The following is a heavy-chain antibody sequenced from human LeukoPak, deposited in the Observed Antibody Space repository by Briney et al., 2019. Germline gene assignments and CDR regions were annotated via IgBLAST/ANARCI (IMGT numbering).Heavy chain of an antibody. CDR3: ARRYCSGGSCYLDY. CDR1: GFSLSTSGVG. V-gene: IGHV2-5*02. Sequence: ESGPKLVKPTQTLTLTCTFSGFSLSTSGVGVGWIRQPPGYAMEWLALIYWDDDKRYSPSLKSRLTITKDTSKNQVVLTMTNMDPVDTATYYCARRYCSGGSCYLDYWGQGTLVTVSS. J-gene: IGHJ4*02. CDR2: IYWDDDK. D-gene: IGHD2-15*01.